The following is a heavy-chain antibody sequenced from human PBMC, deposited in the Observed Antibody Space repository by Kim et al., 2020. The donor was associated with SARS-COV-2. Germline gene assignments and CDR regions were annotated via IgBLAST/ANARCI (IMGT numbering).Heavy chain of an antibody. V-gene: IGHV5-51*01. D-gene: IGHD6-13*01. CDR2: IYPGDSDT. CDR1: GYSFTSYW. CDR3: ARQGDEWGSSWFDFDY. J-gene: IGHJ4*02. Sequence: GESLKISCKGSGYSFTSYWIGWVRQMPGKGLEWMGIIYPGDSDTRYSPSFQGQVTISADKSISTAYLQWSSLKASDTAMYYCARQGDEWGSSWFDFDYWGQGTLVTVSS.